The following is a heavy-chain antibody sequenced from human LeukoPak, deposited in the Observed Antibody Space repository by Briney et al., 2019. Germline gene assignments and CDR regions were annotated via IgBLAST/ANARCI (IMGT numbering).Heavy chain of an antibody. CDR1: GGSISSYY. Sequence: SETLSLTCTVSGGSISSYYWSWIRQPPGKGLEWIGYIYYSGSTNYNPSLKSRVTISVDTSKNQFSLKLSSVTAADTAVYYCARAEYGSSWSAHDYWGQGTLVTVSS. J-gene: IGHJ4*02. CDR2: IYYSGST. D-gene: IGHD6-13*01. V-gene: IGHV4-59*01. CDR3: ARAEYGSSWSAHDY.